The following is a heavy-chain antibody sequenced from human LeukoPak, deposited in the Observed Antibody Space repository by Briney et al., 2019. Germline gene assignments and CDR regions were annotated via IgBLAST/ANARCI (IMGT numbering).Heavy chain of an antibody. CDR2: IYYSGST. V-gene: IGHV4-59*01. D-gene: IGHD1-14*01. Sequence: PSETLSLTCTVSGGSISSYYWSWIRQPPGKGLEWIGYIYYSGSTNYNPSLKSRVTISVDTSKNQFSLKLSSVTAADTAVYYCARDITPNAFDIWGQGTMVTVSS. CDR3: ARDITPNAFDI. J-gene: IGHJ3*02. CDR1: GGSISSYY.